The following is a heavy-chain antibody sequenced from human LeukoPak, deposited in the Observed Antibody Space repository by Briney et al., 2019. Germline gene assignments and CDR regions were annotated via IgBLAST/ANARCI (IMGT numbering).Heavy chain of an antibody. CDR3: ARGGYSSPPGWFDP. D-gene: IGHD6-13*01. J-gene: IGHJ5*02. CDR2: INTSGGST. Sequence: ASVKVSCKASGYTFTNYYIHWVRQAPGQGLEWMGIINTSGGSTSYARKFQGRVTMTRDMSTSTVYMELSSLRSEDTAVYYCARGGYSSPPGWFDPWGQGTLVTVSS. CDR1: GYTFTNYY. V-gene: IGHV1-46*01.